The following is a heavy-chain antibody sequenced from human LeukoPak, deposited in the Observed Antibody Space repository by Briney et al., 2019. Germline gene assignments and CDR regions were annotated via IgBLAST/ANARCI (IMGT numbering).Heavy chain of an antibody. J-gene: IGHJ5*02. CDR3: ARSYPDYYDSSGYYRNWFDP. CDR1: GGSFSGYY. CDR2: INHSGSP. Sequence: SETLSLTCAVYGGSFSGYYWSWIRQPPGKGLEWIGEINHSGSPNYNPTLKSRVTISVDPSKNQFSLKLSSVTAADTAVYYCARSYPDYYDSSGYYRNWFDPWGQGTLVTVSS. V-gene: IGHV4-34*01. D-gene: IGHD3-22*01.